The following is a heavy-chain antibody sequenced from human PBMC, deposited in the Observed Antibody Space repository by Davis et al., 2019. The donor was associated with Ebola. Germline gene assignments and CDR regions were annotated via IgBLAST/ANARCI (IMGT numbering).Heavy chain of an antibody. D-gene: IGHD3-9*01. CDR1: GFTLSRYW. CDR3: ARGNDILSGHGYLYHGMDV. CDR2: IESDGSKT. V-gene: IGHV3-74*01. J-gene: IGHJ6*02. Sequence: PGGSLRLSCAASGFTLSRYWMYWVRQVPGKGLVWVSSIESDGSKTKYADSVKGRFTISRDNAQGSLFLQMIRLRVEDTATYYCARGNDILSGHGYLYHGMDVWGQGTTVTVS.